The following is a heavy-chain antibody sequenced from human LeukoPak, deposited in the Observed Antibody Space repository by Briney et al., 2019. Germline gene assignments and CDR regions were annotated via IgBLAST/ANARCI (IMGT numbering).Heavy chain of an antibody. CDR2: INPNSGGT. CDR3: VREGGGLGYFDS. Sequence: ASVKVSCKASGYTFTGYYMHWVRQAPGQGLEWMGWINPNSGGTNYAPKFQGRVTMTTDTSTSTVYMDLSGLRSEDTAVYYCVREGGGLGYFDSWGQGTLVTVSS. J-gene: IGHJ4*02. D-gene: IGHD3-16*01. V-gene: IGHV1-2*02. CDR1: GYTFTGYY.